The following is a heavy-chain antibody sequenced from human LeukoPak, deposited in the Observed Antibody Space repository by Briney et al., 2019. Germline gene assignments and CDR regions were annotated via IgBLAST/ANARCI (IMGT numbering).Heavy chain of an antibody. D-gene: IGHD5-18*01. CDR2: ISSSGSTI. CDR1: GFTFSSYE. V-gene: IGHV3-48*03. Sequence: GGSLRLSCAASGFTFSSYEMNWVRQAPGKGLEWVSYISSSGSTIYYADSVKGRFTISRDNAKNSLYLQMNSLRAEDTAVYYCARLSGYSYGYVDYWGQGTLVTVSS. J-gene: IGHJ4*02. CDR3: ARLSGYSYGYVDY.